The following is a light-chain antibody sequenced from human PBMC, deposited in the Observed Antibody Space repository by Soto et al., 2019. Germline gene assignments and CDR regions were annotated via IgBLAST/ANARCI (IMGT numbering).Light chain of an antibody. V-gene: IGKV3-20*01. Sequence: EIVLTQSPGTLSLSPGERATLSCRASQSVSSSYLAWYQQKPGQAPRLLIYGATSRATGIPDRFSGSVSGTDFTLTISRLEPGDFAVYYCQQYGSSLFTFGPVTKVDIK. CDR2: GAT. CDR1: QSVSSSY. J-gene: IGKJ3*01. CDR3: QQYGSSLFT.